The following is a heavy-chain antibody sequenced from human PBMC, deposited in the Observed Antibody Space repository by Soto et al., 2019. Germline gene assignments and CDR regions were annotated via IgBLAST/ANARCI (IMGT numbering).Heavy chain of an antibody. CDR2: ISAYNGNT. D-gene: IGHD2-2*01. CDR3: ARDLTLLTGVPAAIDAFDS. CDR1: GYTFTSYG. Sequence: ASVKVSCKASGYTFTSYGISWVRQAPGQGLEWMGWISAYNGNTNYAQKLQGRVTMTTDTSTSTAYMELRSLRSDDTAVYYCARDLTLLTGVPAAIDAFDSRAQRTTVTGSS. J-gene: IGHJ3*02. V-gene: IGHV1-18*01.